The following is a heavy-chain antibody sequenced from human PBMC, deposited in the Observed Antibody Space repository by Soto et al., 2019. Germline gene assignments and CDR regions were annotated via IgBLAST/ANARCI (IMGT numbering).Heavy chain of an antibody. CDR1: GGSFSGYY. CDR3: GRGSGIAAASSLDV. Sequence: SETLSLTCAVYGGSFSGYYWSWLRQPPGKGLEWIGEINHSGSTNYNPSLKSRVTISVETSKNQFSLKLSSVTAADTAVYYCGRGSGIAAASSLDVWGQGTTVTVSS. J-gene: IGHJ6*02. CDR2: INHSGST. D-gene: IGHD6-13*01. V-gene: IGHV4-34*01.